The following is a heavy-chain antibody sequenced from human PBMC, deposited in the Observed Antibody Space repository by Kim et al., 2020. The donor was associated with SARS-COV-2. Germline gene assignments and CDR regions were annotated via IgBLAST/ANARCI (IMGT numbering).Heavy chain of an antibody. Sequence: SQTLSLTCAISGDSASSNSAAWNWIRQSPSRGLEWLGRTYYRSKWYNEYAVSVKSRITINPDTSKNQFSLQLNSVTPEDTAVYYCAREGKYYYDSGGYYYSDYWGQGTLVTVSS. V-gene: IGHV6-1*01. D-gene: IGHD3-22*01. CDR2: TYYRSKWYN. J-gene: IGHJ4*02. CDR3: AREGKYYYDSGGYYYSDY. CDR1: GDSASSNSAA.